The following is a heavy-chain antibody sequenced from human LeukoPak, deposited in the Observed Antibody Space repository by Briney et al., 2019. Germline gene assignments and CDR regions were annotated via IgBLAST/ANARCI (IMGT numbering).Heavy chain of an antibody. V-gene: IGHV4-30-2*01. CDR1: GGSISSGGYY. J-gene: IGHJ3*02. Sequence: SQTLSLTCTVSGGSISSGGYYWSWIRQPPGKGLEWIGYIHHSGSTYYNPSLKSRVTISVDRSKNQFSLKLSSVTAADTAVYYCASEPLGYCTNGVCPPGVAFDIWGQGTMVTVSS. D-gene: IGHD2-8*01. CDR3: ASEPLGYCTNGVCPPGVAFDI. CDR2: IHHSGST.